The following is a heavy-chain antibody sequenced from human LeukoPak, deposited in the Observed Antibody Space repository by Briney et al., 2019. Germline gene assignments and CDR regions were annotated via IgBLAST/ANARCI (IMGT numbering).Heavy chain of an antibody. CDR2: IRHDGGNK. V-gene: IGHV3-30*02. Sequence: GGSLRLSCAASGFTVTSYGMHWVRQAPGKGLEWVAFIRHDGGNKYYTDSVKGRFTISRDNSKNTLYLQMNSLRAVNTAVYYCAKDIAYYYDSSGPLFDNWGQGTLVTVSS. CDR3: AKDIAYYYDSSGPLFDN. D-gene: IGHD3-22*01. J-gene: IGHJ4*02. CDR1: GFTVTSYG.